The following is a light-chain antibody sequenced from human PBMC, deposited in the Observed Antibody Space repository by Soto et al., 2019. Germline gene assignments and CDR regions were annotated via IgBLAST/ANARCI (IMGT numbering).Light chain of an antibody. V-gene: IGKV3-15*01. CDR1: TSVSSN. CDR2: GAS. J-gene: IGKJ4*01. CDR3: QHSLT. Sequence: EIVMKQSPATLSVSPGERATLSCSASTSVSSNLAWYQQQPGQAPRLLIYGASTRATGIPARFSGSGSGTVVTITVSILQAEEFEVYSCQHSLTFCGGTKVEIK.